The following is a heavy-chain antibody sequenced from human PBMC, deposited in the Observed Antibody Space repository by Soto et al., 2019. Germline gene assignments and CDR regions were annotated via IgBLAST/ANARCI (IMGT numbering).Heavy chain of an antibody. CDR3: AREIRFLEWSPQYYMDV. CDR2: TYYRSKWYN. J-gene: IGHJ6*03. CDR1: GDSVSSNSAA. V-gene: IGHV6-1*01. D-gene: IGHD3-3*01. Sequence: SQTLSLTCAISGDSVSSNSAAWNWIRQSPSRGLEWLGRTYYRSKWYNDYAVSVKSRITINPDTSKNQFSLQLNSVTPEDTAVYYCAREIRFLEWSPQYYMDVWGKGTTVTVS.